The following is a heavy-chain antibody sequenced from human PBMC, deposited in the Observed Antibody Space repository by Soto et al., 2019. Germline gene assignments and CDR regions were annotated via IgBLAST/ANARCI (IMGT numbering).Heavy chain of an antibody. Sequence: ASVKVSCKASGYTFTSYDINWVRQATGQGLEWMGWMNPNSGNTGYVQKFQGRVTMTRNTSISTAYMELSSLRSEDTAVYYCASLTYDFWSGFTTALDAFEIRGQGTMVTVSS. CDR2: MNPNSGNT. CDR1: GYTFTSYD. CDR3: ASLTYDFWSGFTTALDAFEI. J-gene: IGHJ3*02. D-gene: IGHD3-3*01. V-gene: IGHV1-8*01.